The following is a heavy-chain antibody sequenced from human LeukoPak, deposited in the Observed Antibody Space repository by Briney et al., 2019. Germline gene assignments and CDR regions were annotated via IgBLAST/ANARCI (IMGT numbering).Heavy chain of an antibody. Sequence: GGSLRLSCAASGFTFSSYAMSWVRQAPGKGLEWVSAISGSGGSTYYADSVKGRFTISRDNAKNSLYLQMNSLRAEDTAVYYCAREGIQIGYCSGGSCYYFDYWGQGTLVTVSS. CDR1: GFTFSSYA. CDR3: AREGIQIGYCSGGSCYYFDY. CDR2: ISGSGGST. D-gene: IGHD2-15*01. J-gene: IGHJ4*02. V-gene: IGHV3-23*01.